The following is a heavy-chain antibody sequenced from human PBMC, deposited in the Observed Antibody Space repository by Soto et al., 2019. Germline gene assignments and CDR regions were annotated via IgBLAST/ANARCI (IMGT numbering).Heavy chain of an antibody. Sequence: SAALSLTCTVSGGSISSSSYYWGWIRQPPGQGLEWIGSIYYSGSTYYNPSLKSRVTISVDTSKNQFSLKLSSVTAADTAVYYCAYGMDVWGQGTTVTVSS. J-gene: IGHJ6*02. CDR3: AYGMDV. CDR1: GGSISSSSYY. CDR2: IYYSGST. V-gene: IGHV4-39*01.